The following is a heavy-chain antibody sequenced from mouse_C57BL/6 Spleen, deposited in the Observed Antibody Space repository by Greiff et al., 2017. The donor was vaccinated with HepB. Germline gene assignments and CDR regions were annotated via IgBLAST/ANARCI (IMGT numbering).Heavy chain of an antibody. CDR3: AREEGLKGFDY. J-gene: IGHJ2*01. CDR2: IHPNSGST. Sequence: VQLQQPGAELVKPGASVKLSCKASGYTFTSYWMHWVKQRPGQGLEWIGMIHPNSGSTNYNEKFKSKATLTVNKSSSTAYMQLSSLTSEDSAVYYCAREEGLKGFDYWGQGTTLTVSS. V-gene: IGHV1-64*01. CDR1: GYTFTSYW. D-gene: IGHD1-3*01.